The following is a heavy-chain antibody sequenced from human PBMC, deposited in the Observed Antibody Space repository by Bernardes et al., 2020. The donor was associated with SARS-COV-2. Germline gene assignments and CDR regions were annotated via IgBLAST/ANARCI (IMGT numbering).Heavy chain of an antibody. CDR1: GGSISSYY. V-gene: IGHV4-59*08. D-gene: IGHD6-13*01. J-gene: IGHJ4*02. Sequence: SETLSLTCTVSGGSISSYYWSWIRQPPGKGLEWIGYIYYSGSTNYNPSLKSRVTISVDTSKNQFSLKLSSVTAADTAVYYCARLKGIAAAGRGLYYFDYWGQGTLVTVSS. CDR2: IYYSGST. CDR3: ARLKGIAAAGRGLYYFDY.